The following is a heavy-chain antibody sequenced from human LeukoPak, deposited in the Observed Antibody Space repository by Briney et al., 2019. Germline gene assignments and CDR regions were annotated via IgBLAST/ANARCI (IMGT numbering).Heavy chain of an antibody. CDR3: ARRARWYYYDSSGHHDAFDI. Sequence: GASXKVSCKASGYTFTGYYMHWVRQAPGQGLEWMGRINPNSGGTNYAQKFQGRVTMTRDTSISTAYMELSRLRSDDTAVYYCARRARWYYYDSSGHHDAFDIWGQGTMVTVSS. CDR2: INPNSGGT. D-gene: IGHD3-22*01. V-gene: IGHV1-2*06. J-gene: IGHJ3*02. CDR1: GYTFTGYY.